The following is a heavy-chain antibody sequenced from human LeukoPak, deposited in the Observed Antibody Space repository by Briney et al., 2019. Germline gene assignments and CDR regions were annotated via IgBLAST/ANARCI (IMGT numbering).Heavy chain of an antibody. J-gene: IGHJ4*02. CDR1: GFTFSSYA. V-gene: IGHV3-23*01. CDR2: ISGSGGST. CDR3: ARDGFPAYYYDSSGLGY. D-gene: IGHD3-22*01. Sequence: QAGGSLRLSCAASGFTFSSYAMSWVRQAPGKGLEWVSAISGSGGSTYYADSVKGRFTISRDNSKNTLYLQMNSLRAEDTAVYYCARDGFPAYYYDSSGLGYWGQGTLVTVSS.